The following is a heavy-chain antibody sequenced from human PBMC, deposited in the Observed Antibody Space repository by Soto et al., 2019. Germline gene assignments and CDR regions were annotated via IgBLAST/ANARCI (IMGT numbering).Heavy chain of an antibody. D-gene: IGHD5-12*01. CDR2: INHSGST. J-gene: IGHJ6*02. CDR3: ARGSGYDLPYGMDV. CDR1: GGSFSGYY. V-gene: IGHV4-34*01. Sequence: PSETLSLTCAVYGGSFSGYYCSWIRQPPGKGLEWIGEINHSGSTNYNPSLKSRVTISVDTSKNQFSLKLSSVTAADTAVYYCARGSGYDLPYGMDVWGQGTTVT.